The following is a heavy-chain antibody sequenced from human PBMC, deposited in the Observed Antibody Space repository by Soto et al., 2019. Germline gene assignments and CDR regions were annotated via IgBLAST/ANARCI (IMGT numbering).Heavy chain of an antibody. CDR3: ARNPSIVLVPAATSNWFDP. D-gene: IGHD2-2*01. Sequence: AASVKVSCKASGYAFSNFGISWVRQAPGQGLEWMGWISAYNGNTNYAQKLQGRVTMTTDTSTSTAYMELRSLRSDDTAVYYCARNPSIVLVPAATSNWFDPWGQGTLVTVSS. J-gene: IGHJ5*02. V-gene: IGHV1-18*01. CDR1: GYAFSNFG. CDR2: ISAYNGNT.